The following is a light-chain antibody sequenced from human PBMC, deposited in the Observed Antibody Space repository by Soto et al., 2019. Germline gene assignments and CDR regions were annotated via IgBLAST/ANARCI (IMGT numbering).Light chain of an antibody. Sequence: DIVITQTPLSLPVTPLDPSSISCWSSQSLLDSDDGNTYLDWYLQKPGQSPQLLIYTVSYRASGVPDRFSGSGSGTDFTLKISRVEAEDVGVYYCMQRIEFPLTFGGGTKVDIK. CDR1: QSLLDSDDGNTY. V-gene: IGKV2-40*01. CDR3: MQRIEFPLT. J-gene: IGKJ4*01. CDR2: TVS.